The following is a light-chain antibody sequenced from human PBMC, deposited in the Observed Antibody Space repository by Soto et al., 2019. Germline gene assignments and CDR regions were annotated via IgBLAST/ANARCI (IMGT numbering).Light chain of an antibody. V-gene: IGKV3-20*01. J-gene: IGKJ1*01. CDR3: QQYGTSPWT. Sequence: EIVMTQSPATPSVSPGESATLSCRASQSVSSSYLAWYQQKPGLAPRLLIYGASSRATGIPDRFSGSGSGTDFTLTISRLEPEDFAMYYCQQYGTSPWTFGQGTKVDIK. CDR1: QSVSSSY. CDR2: GAS.